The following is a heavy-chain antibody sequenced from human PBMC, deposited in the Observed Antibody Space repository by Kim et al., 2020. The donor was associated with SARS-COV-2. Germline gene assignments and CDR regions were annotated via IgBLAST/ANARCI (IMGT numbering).Heavy chain of an antibody. V-gene: IGHV3-74*01. D-gene: IGHD1-1*01. J-gene: IGHJ6*02. CDR3: ARVSRGKTGTRYYYYGMDV. Sequence: GRFTISRDNAKNTLYLQMNSLRAEDTAVYYCARVSRGKTGTRYYYYGMDVWGQGTTVTVSS.